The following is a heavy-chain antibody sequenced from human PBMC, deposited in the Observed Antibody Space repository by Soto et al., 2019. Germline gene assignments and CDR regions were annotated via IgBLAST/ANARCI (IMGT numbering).Heavy chain of an antibody. V-gene: IGHV3-30*18. J-gene: IGHJ4*02. Sequence: ESGGGVVQPGRSLRLSCAASGFTFSTYGMHWVRQAPGKGLEWVAVISDDGSNKYYADSVKGRFTISRDNSKNTLYLQMSSLRAEDTALYYCAKGFSYSVIDYWGQGTLVTVSS. CDR1: GFTFSTYG. D-gene: IGHD5-18*01. CDR3: AKGFSYSVIDY. CDR2: ISDDGSNK.